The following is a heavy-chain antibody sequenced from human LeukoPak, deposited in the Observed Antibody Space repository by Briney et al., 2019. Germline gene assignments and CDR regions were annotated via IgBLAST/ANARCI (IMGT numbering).Heavy chain of an antibody. Sequence: PGGSLRLSCAASGFSSGTYGMTWVRHVPGKGLEWVSGINRNGISTLYADSVKGRFTISRDNAKNSLYLQMNSLRAEDTALYYCARGPSGYYYFEDWGQGTLVTVSS. V-gene: IGHV3-20*04. D-gene: IGHD5-12*01. CDR1: GFSSGTYG. CDR3: ARGPSGYYYFED. J-gene: IGHJ4*02. CDR2: INRNGIST.